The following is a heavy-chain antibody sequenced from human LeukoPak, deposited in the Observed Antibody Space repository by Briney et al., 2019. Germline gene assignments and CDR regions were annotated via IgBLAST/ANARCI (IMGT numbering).Heavy chain of an antibody. J-gene: IGHJ6*02. V-gene: IGHV3-30*04. CDR3: ARDAVAGYSSGWFEGYYYYGMDV. Sequence: GGSLRLSCAASGFTFSSYAMHWVRQAPGKELEWVAVISYDGSNKYYADSVKGRFTISRDNSKNTLYLQMNSLRAEDTAVYYCARDAVAGYSSGWFEGYYYYGMDVWGQGTTVTVSS. CDR1: GFTFSSYA. CDR2: ISYDGSNK. D-gene: IGHD6-19*01.